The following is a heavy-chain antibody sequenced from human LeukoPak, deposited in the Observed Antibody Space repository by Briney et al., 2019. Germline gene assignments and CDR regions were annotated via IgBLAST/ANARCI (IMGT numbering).Heavy chain of an antibody. CDR2: ISGSGGGT. Sequence: PGGSLRLSCAASGFTFSNYAMSWVRQAPGKGLEWVSSISGSGGGTHYADSVKGRCSISRDNSKNTLYLQMNSLRGEDTAAYYRAQARRASSSNICYRFIFFYYYMDVWGKGTTVTVSS. D-gene: IGHD2-2*01. V-gene: IGHV3-23*01. CDR3: AQARRASSSNICYRFIFFYYYMDV. CDR1: GFTFSNYA. J-gene: IGHJ6*03.